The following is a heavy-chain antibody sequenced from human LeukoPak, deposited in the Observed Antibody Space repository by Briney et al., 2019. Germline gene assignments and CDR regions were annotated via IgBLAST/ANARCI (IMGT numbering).Heavy chain of an antibody. D-gene: IGHD6-25*01. CDR2: INAGHGNT. CDR1: GYTFTNYA. Sequence: ASVKVSCKASGYTFTNYAIQWARQAPGQRLEWMGWINAGHGNTKYSQKFQGRVTITRDTSASTAYMELSSLRSEDTAVYYCARDGSPYSTGWFDYWGQGTLVTVSS. CDR3: ARDGSPYSTGWFDY. V-gene: IGHV1-3*01. J-gene: IGHJ4*02.